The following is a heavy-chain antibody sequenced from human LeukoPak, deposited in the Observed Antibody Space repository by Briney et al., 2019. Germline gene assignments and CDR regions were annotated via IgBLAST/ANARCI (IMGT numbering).Heavy chain of an antibody. J-gene: IGHJ4*02. CDR1: GFTFSSYA. Sequence: PGGSLRRSRAAAGFTFSSYAMSWVRQAPGKGLEWVSAISGSGGSTYYADSVKGRFTISRDNSKNTLSRQLPTLSAEDRAVYYCAKDFVPIAAPGPGFDYWGQGTLVTVSS. D-gene: IGHD6-13*01. CDR3: AKDFVPIAAPGPGFDY. CDR2: ISGSGGST. V-gene: IGHV3-23*01.